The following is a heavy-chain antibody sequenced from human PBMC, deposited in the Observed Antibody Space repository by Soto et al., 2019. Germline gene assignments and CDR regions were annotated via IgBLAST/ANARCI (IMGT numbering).Heavy chain of an antibody. CDR1: GFTFSSYG. CDR3: AKDSGVYYDSSGYYYH. Sequence: QVQLVESGGGVVQPGRSLRLSCAASGFTFSSYGMHWVRQAPGKGLEWGAVISYDGSNKYYADSVKGRFTISRDNSKNTLYLQMNSLRAEDTAVYYCAKDSGVYYDSSGYYYHWGQGTLVTVSS. D-gene: IGHD3-22*01. V-gene: IGHV3-30*18. J-gene: IGHJ5*02. CDR2: ISYDGSNK.